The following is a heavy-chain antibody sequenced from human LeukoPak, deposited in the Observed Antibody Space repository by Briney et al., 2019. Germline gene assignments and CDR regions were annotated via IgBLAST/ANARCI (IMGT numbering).Heavy chain of an antibody. J-gene: IGHJ4*02. Sequence: SGGSPRLSCAASGFTVSSNYMSWVRQAPGKGLEWVSVIYSGGSTYYADSVKGRFTISRDNSKNTLYLQMNSLRAEDTAVYYCARGQYYYDSSGYYAADYWGQGTLVTVSS. CDR2: IYSGGST. CDR3: ARGQYYYDSSGYYAADY. V-gene: IGHV3-66*01. D-gene: IGHD3-22*01. CDR1: GFTVSSNY.